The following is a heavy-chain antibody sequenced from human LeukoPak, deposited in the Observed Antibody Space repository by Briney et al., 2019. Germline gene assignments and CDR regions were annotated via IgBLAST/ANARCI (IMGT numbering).Heavy chain of an antibody. Sequence: PSETLSLTCTVSGGSISSSSYYWGWIRQPPGKGLEWIGSIYYSGSTYYNPSLKSRVTISVDTSKNQFSLKLSSVTAADTAVYYCARHGITPARDNWNPKFDYWGQGTLVTVSS. V-gene: IGHV4-39*01. D-gene: IGHD1-1*01. J-gene: IGHJ4*02. CDR3: ARHGITPARDNWNPKFDY. CDR2: IYYSGST. CDR1: GGSISSSSYY.